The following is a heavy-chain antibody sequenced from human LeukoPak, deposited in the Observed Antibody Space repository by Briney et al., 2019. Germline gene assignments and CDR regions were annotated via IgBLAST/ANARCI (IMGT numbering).Heavy chain of an antibody. J-gene: IGHJ6*03. Sequence: PGGSLRLSCAASGFTFDDYTMYWVRQGPGKGLEWVSLIGWDGGSISYAGSVKGRFTISRDNSKNLLYLQMNSLRTEDTALYYCARGASSSAFYHVDVWGKGTTVTVSS. CDR3: ARGASSSAFYHVDV. CDR2: IGWDGGSI. D-gene: IGHD6-13*01. V-gene: IGHV3-43*01. CDR1: GFTFDDYT.